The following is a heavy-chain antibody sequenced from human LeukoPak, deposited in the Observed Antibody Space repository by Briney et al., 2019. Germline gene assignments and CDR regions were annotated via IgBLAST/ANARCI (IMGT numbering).Heavy chain of an antibody. J-gene: IGHJ4*02. Sequence: PSETLSLTCTVSGGSISSYYWSWIRQPPGKGLEWIGYIYYSGSTNYNPSLKSRVTISVDTSKNQFSLKLSSVTAADTAVYYCARLDYGILTGYQLFGYWGQGTLVTISS. CDR2: IYYSGST. CDR1: GGSISSYY. V-gene: IGHV4-59*08. D-gene: IGHD3-9*01. CDR3: ARLDYGILTGYQLFGY.